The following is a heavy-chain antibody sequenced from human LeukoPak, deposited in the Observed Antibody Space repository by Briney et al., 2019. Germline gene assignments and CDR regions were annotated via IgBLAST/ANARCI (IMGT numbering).Heavy chain of an antibody. Sequence: SETLSLTCTVSGGSISSSSYYWGWIRQPPGKGLEWIGGIYYSGSTYYNPSLKSRVTISVDTSKNHFSLKLSSVTAEDTAVYYCARHDSSGPYNAFDIWGQGTMVTVSS. CDR3: ARHDSSGPYNAFDI. CDR2: IYYSGST. J-gene: IGHJ3*02. CDR1: GGSISSSSYY. D-gene: IGHD3-22*01. V-gene: IGHV4-39*01.